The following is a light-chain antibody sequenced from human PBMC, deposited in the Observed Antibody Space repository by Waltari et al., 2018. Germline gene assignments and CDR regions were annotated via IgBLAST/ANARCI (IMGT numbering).Light chain of an antibody. CDR1: QSVSSN. V-gene: IGKV3-15*01. Sequence: EIVMTQSPATLSVSPGERATLSCRASQSVSSNLAWYQQKPGQAPRILIYGASTRATGIPARFSGSGSGTEFTLTISSMQSEDFAVYYCQQYNNWPPELTFGGGTKVEIK. CDR2: GAS. CDR3: QQYNNWPPELT. J-gene: IGKJ4*01.